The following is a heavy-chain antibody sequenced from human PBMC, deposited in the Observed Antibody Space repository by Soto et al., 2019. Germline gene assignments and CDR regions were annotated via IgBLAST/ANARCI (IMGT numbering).Heavy chain of an antibody. D-gene: IGHD3-10*01. V-gene: IGHV3-23*01. CDR2: IIGGGDAT. CDR1: GFTFSGYA. J-gene: IGHJ2*01. Sequence: EVQLLDSGGGWVQPGGSLRLSCAASGFTFSGYALTWVRLAPGKGLEWVSAIIGGGDATFYADSVKGRFTTSRDNSKTTLYLQMHTLRAEDPAVYYCARKVSGSTGRPDLWYFDLWGRGTLVTVSS. CDR3: ARKVSGSTGRPDLWYFDL.